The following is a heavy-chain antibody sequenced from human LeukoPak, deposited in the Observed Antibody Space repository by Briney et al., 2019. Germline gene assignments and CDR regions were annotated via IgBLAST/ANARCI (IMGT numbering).Heavy chain of an antibody. CDR3: ARGGSRYSGSHYGWFDP. CDR2: IYYSRDT. J-gene: IGHJ5*02. D-gene: IGHD1-26*01. V-gene: IGHV4-39*01. CDR1: GGSISSSGYY. Sequence: SETLSLTCSVSGGSISSSGYYWGWIRQPPGKGLEWIGSIYYSRDTYDNPSLKSRVILSVDTSKNQFSLKLSSVTAADTAVYYCARGGSRYSGSHYGWFDPWGQGTLVTVSS.